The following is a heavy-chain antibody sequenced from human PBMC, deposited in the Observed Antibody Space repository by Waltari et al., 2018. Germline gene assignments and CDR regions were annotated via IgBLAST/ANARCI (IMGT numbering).Heavy chain of an antibody. CDR1: GFTFSSYA. Sequence: QVQLVESGGGVVQPGRSLRLSCAASGFTFSSYAMHWVRQAPGKGLEWVAVISYDGSNKYYADSVKGRCTISRDNSKNTLYLQMNSLRAEDTAVYYCARVVEQQLVFPYWGQGTLVTVSS. J-gene: IGHJ4*02. D-gene: IGHD6-13*01. V-gene: IGHV3-30-3*01. CDR3: ARVVEQQLVFPY. CDR2: ISYDGSNK.